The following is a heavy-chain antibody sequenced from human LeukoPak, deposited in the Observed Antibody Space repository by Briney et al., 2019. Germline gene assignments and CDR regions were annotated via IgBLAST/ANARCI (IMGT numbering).Heavy chain of an antibody. J-gene: IGHJ4*02. V-gene: IGHV4-59*08. CDR3: ARRPKIAARPFDY. CDR1: GGPISSYY. Sequence: SETLSLTCTVSGGPISSYYWSWIRQPPGKGLEWIGYIYYSGSTNYNPSLKSRVTISVDTSKNQFSLKLSSVTAADTAVYYCARRPKIAARPFDYWGQGTLVTVSS. CDR2: IYYSGST. D-gene: IGHD6-6*01.